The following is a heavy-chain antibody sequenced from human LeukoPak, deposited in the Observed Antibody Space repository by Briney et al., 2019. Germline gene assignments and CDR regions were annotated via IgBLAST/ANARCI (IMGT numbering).Heavy chain of an antibody. D-gene: IGHD1-14*01. CDR3: ARVGINPGDYYYSGMDV. V-gene: IGHV4-4*02. CDR2: IYHSGSF. CDR1: GGSISSNNW. Sequence: SSETLSLTCDVSGGSISSNNWWSWVRQSPEKGLEWLAEIYHSGSFNRNPSLKSRVTISVDKSKNQFSLNLTSVTAADTVVYYCARVGINPGDYYYSGMDVWGQGTTVTVSS. J-gene: IGHJ6*02.